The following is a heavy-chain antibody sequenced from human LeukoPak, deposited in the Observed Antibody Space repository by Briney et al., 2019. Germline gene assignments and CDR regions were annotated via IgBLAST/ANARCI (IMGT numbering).Heavy chain of an antibody. CDR2: ISYDGSNK. D-gene: IGHD2-15*01. Sequence: GGSLRLSCAASGFTFSSYGMHWVRQAPGKGLEWVAVISYDGSNKYYADSVKGRFTISRDNSKNTLYLQMNSLRAEDTAVYYCARGYCSGGSCNRPFDYWGQGTLVTVSS. J-gene: IGHJ4*02. V-gene: IGHV3-30*03. CDR3: ARGYCSGGSCNRPFDY. CDR1: GFTFSSYG.